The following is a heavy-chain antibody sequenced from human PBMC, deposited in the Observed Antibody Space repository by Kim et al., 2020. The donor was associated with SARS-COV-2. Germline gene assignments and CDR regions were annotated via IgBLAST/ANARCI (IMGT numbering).Heavy chain of an antibody. CDR3: ARDTGTGSSSTNHHFDY. CDR1: GFIFSSYA. V-gene: IGHV3-48*03. Sequence: GGSLRLSCAASGFIFSSYAMNWVRQTPGTGLEWISYISDSGDSIYYADSVKGRFTISRDNAKNSLYLQMSSLRVDDTAVYFCARDTGTGSSSTNHHFDYWGQGSLVTVSS. J-gene: IGHJ4*02. CDR2: ISDSGDSI. D-gene: IGHD2-8*02.